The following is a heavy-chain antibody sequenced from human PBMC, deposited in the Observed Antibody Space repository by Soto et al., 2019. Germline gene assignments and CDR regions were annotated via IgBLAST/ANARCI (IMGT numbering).Heavy chain of an antibody. CDR3: ARDSSIAGPGVYYYYGTDV. Sequence: ASVKVSCKASGYTFTSYGVSWVRQAPGQGLEWMGWISAYNGNTNYAQKLQGRVTMTTDTSTSTAYMELRSLRSDDTAVYYCARDSSIAGPGVYYYYGTDVWGQGTTVTV. J-gene: IGHJ6*02. D-gene: IGHD2-21*01. CDR2: ISAYNGNT. V-gene: IGHV1-18*01. CDR1: GYTFTSYG.